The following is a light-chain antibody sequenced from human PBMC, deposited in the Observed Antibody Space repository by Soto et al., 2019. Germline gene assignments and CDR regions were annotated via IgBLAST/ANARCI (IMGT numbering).Light chain of an antibody. Sequence: NGLTPSPGNLSLSPVDGAPLSCRASRTFSKSFLSWFQQLPGQAPRLLLCGASIRATGIPDRFSGSGSGTDFTLTISRLEPEDFAVYYCQQCGSSSTFGQGTRLEIK. CDR2: GAS. CDR1: RTFSKSF. J-gene: IGKJ5*01. V-gene: IGKV3-20*01. CDR3: QQCGSSST.